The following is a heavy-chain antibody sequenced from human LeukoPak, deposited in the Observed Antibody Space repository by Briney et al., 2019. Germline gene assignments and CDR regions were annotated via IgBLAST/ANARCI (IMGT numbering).Heavy chain of an antibody. CDR2: ISPDGSST. J-gene: IGHJ4*02. D-gene: IGHD2-21*02. CDR3: ARVPGEGVVTAVTLDY. Sequence: GGSLRLSCAASGFTFSSYWMLWVRQTPGQGLVWVSRISPDGSSTSYADSVKGRFTISRDNAKNTLYLQMNSLRAEDTAVYYCARVPGEGVVTAVTLDYWGQGTLVTVSS. CDR1: GFTFSSYW. V-gene: IGHV3-74*01.